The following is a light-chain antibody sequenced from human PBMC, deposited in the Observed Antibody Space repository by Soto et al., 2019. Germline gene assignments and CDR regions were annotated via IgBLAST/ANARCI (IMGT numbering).Light chain of an antibody. CDR2: DAS. CDR3: QQYDQWPLT. J-gene: IGKJ4*01. CDR1: QSVTHN. V-gene: IGKV3-15*01. Sequence: EIVMTQSPATLSVSPGERASLSCGASQSVTHNLAWYQQKPGQAPRLLIYDASTRATGIPGRFSGSGSGTEFTLTISLQSEDSAVYYCQQYDQWPLTFGGGTKVGIK.